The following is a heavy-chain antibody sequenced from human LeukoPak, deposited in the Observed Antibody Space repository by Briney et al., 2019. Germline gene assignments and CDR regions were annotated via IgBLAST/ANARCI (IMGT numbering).Heavy chain of an antibody. V-gene: IGHV3-21*01. Sequence: GGSLRLSCAASGFTFSSYSMNWVRQAPGKGLEWVSSISSSNSYIYYADSVKGRFTISRDNAKNSLYLQMNSLRAEDTAVYYCARTEKYYDSSGYYYVYFDYWGQGTLVTVSS. CDR3: ARTEKYYDSSGYYYVYFDY. D-gene: IGHD3-22*01. J-gene: IGHJ4*02. CDR2: ISSSNSYI. CDR1: GFTFSSYS.